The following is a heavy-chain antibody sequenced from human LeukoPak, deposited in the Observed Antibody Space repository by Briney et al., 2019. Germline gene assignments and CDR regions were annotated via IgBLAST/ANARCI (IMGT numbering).Heavy chain of an antibody. CDR1: GFTFSSYN. Sequence: GGSLRLSCAASGFTFSSYNMNWVRQAPGKGLEWVSSISSSSSYIYYADSVKGRFTISRDNSKNTLYLQMNSLRAEDTAVYYCARGNRDDLGYYDTFWGQGTMVTVSS. CDR2: ISSSSSYI. CDR3: ARGNRDDLGYYDTF. D-gene: IGHD3-22*01. V-gene: IGHV3-21*04. J-gene: IGHJ3*01.